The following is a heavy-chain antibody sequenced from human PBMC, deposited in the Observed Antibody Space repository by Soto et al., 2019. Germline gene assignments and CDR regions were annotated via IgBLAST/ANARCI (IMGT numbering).Heavy chain of an antibody. V-gene: IGHV1-18*01. D-gene: IGHD6-19*01. CDR3: CSGIALNGWYGGNDAFDI. Sequence: GASVKVSCKASGYTFTSYGISWVRQAPGQGLEWMGWISAYNGNTNYAQKLQGRVTMTTDTSTSTAYMELRSLRSDDTAVYYCCSGIALNGWYGGNDAFDIWGQGTMVTVS. CDR2: ISAYNGNT. J-gene: IGHJ3*02. CDR1: GYTFTSYG.